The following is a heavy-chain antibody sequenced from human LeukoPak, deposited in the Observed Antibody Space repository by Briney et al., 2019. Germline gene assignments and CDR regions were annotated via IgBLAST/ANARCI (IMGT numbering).Heavy chain of an antibody. V-gene: IGHV1-2*02. D-gene: IGHD6-19*01. CDR3: AREGGWYETWFDP. CDR2: INPNSGGT. Sequence: ASVKVSCKASGYTFTGYYMHWVRQAPGQGLEWMGWINPNSGGTNYAQKFQGRVTMTRDTSISTAYMELSRLRSDDTAVYYCAREGGWYETWFDPWGQGTLVTVSS. J-gene: IGHJ5*02. CDR1: GYTFTGYY.